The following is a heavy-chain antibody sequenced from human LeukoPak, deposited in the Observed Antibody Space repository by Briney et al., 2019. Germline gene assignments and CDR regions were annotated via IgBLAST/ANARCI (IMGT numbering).Heavy chain of an antibody. Sequence: GGSLRLSCAASGFTFSSYAMSWVRQAPGKGLEWVSSISSSSSYIYYADSVKGRFTISRDNAKNSLYLQMNSLRAEDTAVYYCARDVLNQHLWFGELPHAFDTWGQGTMVTVSS. V-gene: IGHV3-21*01. D-gene: IGHD3-10*01. CDR3: ARDVLNQHLWFGELPHAFDT. J-gene: IGHJ3*02. CDR2: ISSSSSYI. CDR1: GFTFSSYA.